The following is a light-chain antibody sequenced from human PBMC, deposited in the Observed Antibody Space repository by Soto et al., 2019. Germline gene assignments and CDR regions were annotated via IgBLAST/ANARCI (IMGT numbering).Light chain of an antibody. J-gene: IGKJ2*01. V-gene: IGKV3-20*01. CDR1: QSVSSSY. CDR2: GAS. CDR3: QQYGSSSYT. Sequence: EIVLTQSPGTLSLSPGERATLSCRASQSVSSSYLAWYQHKPGQAPRLLIYGASSRATGSPDRFSGSGSGSDFTLTISRLEPEDLAVYYCQQYGSSSYTFGQGTKLESK.